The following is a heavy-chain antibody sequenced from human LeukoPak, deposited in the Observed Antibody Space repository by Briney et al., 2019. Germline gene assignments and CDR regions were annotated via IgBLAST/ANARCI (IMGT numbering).Heavy chain of an antibody. CDR1: GYSFTSYW. D-gene: IGHD4-23*01. CDR3: ARGVTTVGYYYYYYMDV. V-gene: IGHV5-51*01. Sequence: GESLKISCKGSGYSFTSYWIGWVRQMPGKGLEWMGIIYPGDSDTRYSPSFQGQVTISADKSISTAYLQWSSLKASDTAMYYCARGVTTVGYYYYYYMDVWGKGTTVTISS. J-gene: IGHJ6*03. CDR2: IYPGDSDT.